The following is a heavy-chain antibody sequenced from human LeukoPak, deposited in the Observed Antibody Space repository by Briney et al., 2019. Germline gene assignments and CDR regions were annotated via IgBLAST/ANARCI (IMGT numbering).Heavy chain of an antibody. Sequence: ASVKVSCKASGYTFTSYAMNWVRQAPGQGLEWMGWINPNSGGTNYAQKFQGRVTMTRDTSISTAYMELSRLRSDDTAVYYCATGSYYDNWFDPWGQGTLVTVSS. J-gene: IGHJ5*02. CDR3: ATGSYYDNWFDP. CDR1: GYTFTSYA. V-gene: IGHV1-2*02. D-gene: IGHD1-26*01. CDR2: INPNSGGT.